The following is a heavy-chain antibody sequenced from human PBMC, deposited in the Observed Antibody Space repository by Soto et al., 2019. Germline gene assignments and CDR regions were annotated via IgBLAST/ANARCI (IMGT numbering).Heavy chain of an antibody. CDR1: GGSISSSSYY. CDR3: ARDLAGAATDY. D-gene: IGHD6-25*01. CDR2: IYHSGST. V-gene: IGHV4-39*07. J-gene: IGHJ4*02. Sequence: PSETLSLTCTVSGGSISSSSYYWGWIRQPPGKGLEWIGSIYHSGSTYYNPSLKSRVTISVDTSKNQFSLKLSSVTAADTAVYYCARDLAGAATDYWGQGTLVTVSS.